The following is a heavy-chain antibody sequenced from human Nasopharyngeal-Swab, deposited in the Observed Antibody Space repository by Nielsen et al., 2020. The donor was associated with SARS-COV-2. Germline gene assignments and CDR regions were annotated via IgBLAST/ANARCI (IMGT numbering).Heavy chain of an antibody. Sequence: APVKVSCQAFGYTFPSFAVNWVRQAPGQGLEWMGWIDTNTGNPAYAQGFTGRFVFSLDTSVSTAYLQISSLRAEDTAVYYCARGIPAAADVDYWGQGTLVTVSS. D-gene: IGHD2-2*01. CDR1: GYTFPSFA. J-gene: IGHJ4*02. CDR3: ARGIPAAADVDY. CDR2: IDTNTGNP. V-gene: IGHV7-4-1*02.